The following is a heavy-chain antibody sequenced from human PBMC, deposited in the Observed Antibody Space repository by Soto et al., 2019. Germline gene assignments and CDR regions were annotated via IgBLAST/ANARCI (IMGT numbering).Heavy chain of an antibody. CDR3: ARRIITIFGVVLAVDAFDI. D-gene: IGHD3-3*01. CDR2: ISAYNGNT. CDR1: GYTFTSYG. V-gene: IGHV1-18*01. J-gene: IGHJ3*02. Sequence: ASVKVSCKASGYTFTSYGISWVRQAPGQGLEWMGWISAYNGNTNYAQKLQGRVTMTTDTSTSTAYMELRSLRSDDTAVYYCARRIITIFGVVLAVDAFDIWGQGTMVTVSS.